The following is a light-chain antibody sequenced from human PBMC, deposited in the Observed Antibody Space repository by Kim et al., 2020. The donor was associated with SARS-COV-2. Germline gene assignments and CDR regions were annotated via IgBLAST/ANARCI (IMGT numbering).Light chain of an antibody. CDR2: GAS. J-gene: IGKJ4*01. CDR1: QSVSSGY. V-gene: IGKV3-20*01. Sequence: CPGESPSLSCRARQSVSSGYLAWYQQKPGQAPRLLIYGASSRDTGIPDRISGSGSGTDFTLTITGLEPEDSATYYCQQYESSPLSFGGGTKVDIK. CDR3: QQYESSPLS.